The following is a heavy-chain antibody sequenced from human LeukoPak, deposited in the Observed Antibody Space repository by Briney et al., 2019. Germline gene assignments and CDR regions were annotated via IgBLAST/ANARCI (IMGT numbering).Heavy chain of an antibody. CDR2: IYHSGST. J-gene: IGHJ4*02. CDR3: ARQRYSYGYPGY. CDR1: GYSISSGYY. D-gene: IGHD5-18*01. V-gene: IGHV4-38-2*01. Sequence: SXXLSLTCAVSGYSISSGYYWGWIRPPPGKGREWIGIIYHSGSTYYNQFLKRRVTISGDTKKKQFSLKLSSVTAADTAVYYCARQRYSYGYPGYWGQGTLVTVSS.